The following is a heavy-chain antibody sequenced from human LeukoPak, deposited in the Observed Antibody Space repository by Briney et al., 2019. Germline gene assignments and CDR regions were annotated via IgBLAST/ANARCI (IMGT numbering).Heavy chain of an antibody. D-gene: IGHD3-10*01. V-gene: IGHV3-30*18. Sequence: GGSLRLSCAASGFTFSTYGMRWVRQAPGKGLEWVAVISYDGNNKYYADSVKGRFTISRDNSKSTLFLQMNSLRAEDAAVYYCAKDRDGSGSYFDYWGQGTLVTVSS. J-gene: IGHJ4*02. CDR3: AKDRDGSGSYFDY. CDR2: ISYDGNNK. CDR1: GFTFSTYG.